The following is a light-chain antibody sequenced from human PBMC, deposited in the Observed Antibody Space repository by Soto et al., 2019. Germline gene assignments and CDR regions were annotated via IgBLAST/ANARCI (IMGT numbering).Light chain of an antibody. V-gene: IGLV2-14*01. J-gene: IGLJ1*01. CDR1: SSDVGGYNY. CDR2: DVT. Sequence: QSALTQPASVAGSPGQSSTISCTGTSSDVGGYNYVSWYQQHPVKAPNLMIYDVTNRASGVSDRFSGSKSGNTASLTISGLQAEDEADYYCSSYTSSSTPYVVGTGTKLTVL. CDR3: SSYTSSSTPYV.